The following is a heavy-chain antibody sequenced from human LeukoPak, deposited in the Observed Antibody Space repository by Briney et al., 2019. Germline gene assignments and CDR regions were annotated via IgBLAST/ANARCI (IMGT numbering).Heavy chain of an antibody. D-gene: IGHD3-22*01. J-gene: IGHJ4*02. CDR3: ASKRSGYYSGFFDY. CDR2: IYYSGST. CDR1: GGSISSYY. V-gene: IGHV4-59*08. Sequence: SETLSLTCTVSGGSISSYYWSWIRQPPGKGLEWIGYIYYSGSTNYNPSLKSRVTISVDTSKNQFSLKLNSLTAADTAVYYCASKRSGYYSGFFDYWGQGTLVTVSS.